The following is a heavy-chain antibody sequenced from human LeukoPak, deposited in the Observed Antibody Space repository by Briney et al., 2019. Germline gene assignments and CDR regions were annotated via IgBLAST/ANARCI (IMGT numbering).Heavy chain of an antibody. D-gene: IGHD3-22*01. CDR2: ISGSGGST. Sequence: TGGSLRLSCASSGFTFSSYAMSWVRQAPGKGLEWVSAISGSGGSTYYADSVKGRFTISRDNSKNTLYLQMNSMRAEDTAVYYCAKDRGRYYDSSGYYWGYYFDSWGQGILVTVST. CDR1: GFTFSSYA. J-gene: IGHJ4*02. CDR3: AKDRGRYYDSSGYYWGYYFDS. V-gene: IGHV3-23*01.